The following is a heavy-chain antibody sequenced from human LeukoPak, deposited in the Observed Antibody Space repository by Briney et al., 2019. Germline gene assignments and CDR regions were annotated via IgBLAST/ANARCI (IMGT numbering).Heavy chain of an antibody. D-gene: IGHD5-18*01. J-gene: IGHJ2*01. Sequence: SQTLSLTCTVSGGSISSGGYYWSWIRQPPGKGLEWIGYIYHSGSTYYNPSLKSRVTISVDRSKNQFSLKLSSVTAADTAVYYCARDPPRGYSYGPGNRPYWYFDLWGRGTLVTVSS. CDR1: GGSISSGGYY. CDR2: IYHSGST. V-gene: IGHV4-30-2*01. CDR3: ARDPPRGYSYGPGNRPYWYFDL.